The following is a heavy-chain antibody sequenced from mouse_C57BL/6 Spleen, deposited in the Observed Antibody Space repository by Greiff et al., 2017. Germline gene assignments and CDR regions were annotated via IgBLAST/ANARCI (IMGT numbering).Heavy chain of an antibody. J-gene: IGHJ1*03. V-gene: IGHV7-1*01. CDR3: ARDAEIYDGYYRYFDV. D-gene: IGHD2-3*01. CDR2: SRNKANDYTT. Sequence: EVQRVESGGGLVQSGRSLRLSCATSGFTFSDFYMEWVRQAPGKGLEWIAASRNKANDYTTEYSASVKGRFIVSRDTSQSILYLQMNALRAEDTAIYYCARDAEIYDGYYRYFDVWGTGTTVTVSS. CDR1: GFTFSDFY.